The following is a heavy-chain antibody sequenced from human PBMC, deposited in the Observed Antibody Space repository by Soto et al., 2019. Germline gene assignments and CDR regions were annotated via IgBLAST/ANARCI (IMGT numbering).Heavy chain of an antibody. V-gene: IGHV6-1*01. CDR1: GDSVSSNSAA. Sequence: QSQTLSLTCAISGDSVSSNSAAWNWIRQSPSRGLEWLGRTYYRSKWYNDYAVSVKSRITINPDTSKNQFSLQLNSVTPEDTAVYYCARDPIMYSSSSDWYFDLWGRGTLVTVSS. J-gene: IGHJ2*01. CDR3: ARDPIMYSSSSDWYFDL. CDR2: TYYRSKWYN. D-gene: IGHD6-6*01.